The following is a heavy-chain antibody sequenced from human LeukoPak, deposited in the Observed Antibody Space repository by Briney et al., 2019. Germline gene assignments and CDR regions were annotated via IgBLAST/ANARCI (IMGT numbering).Heavy chain of an antibody. D-gene: IGHD6-13*01. CDR3: ARWNPAAAGRNDFDY. CDR1: GGSISSYY. J-gene: IGHJ4*02. Sequence: SETLSLTCTVSGGSISSYYWSWIRQPAGKGLEWIGRIYTSGSTSYNPSLKSRVTISVDTSKNQFSLKLSSVTAADTAVYYCARWNPAAAGRNDFDYWGQGTLVTVSS. V-gene: IGHV4-4*07. CDR2: IYTSGST.